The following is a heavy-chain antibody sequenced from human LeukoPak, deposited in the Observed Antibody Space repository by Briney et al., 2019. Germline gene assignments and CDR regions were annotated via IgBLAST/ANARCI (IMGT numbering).Heavy chain of an antibody. Sequence: PGGSLRLSCAASGSTFSSYGMHWVRQAPGKGLEWVAFIRYDGSNKYYADSVKGRFTISRDNSKNTLYLQMNSLRAEDTAVYYCAKNHYYGSGSYYNRNAFDIWGQGTMVTVSS. CDR2: IRYDGSNK. V-gene: IGHV3-30*02. J-gene: IGHJ3*02. CDR3: AKNHYYGSGSYYNRNAFDI. CDR1: GSTFSSYG. D-gene: IGHD3-10*01.